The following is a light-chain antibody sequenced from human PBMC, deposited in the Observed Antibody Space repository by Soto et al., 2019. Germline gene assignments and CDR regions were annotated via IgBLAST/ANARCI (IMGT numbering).Light chain of an antibody. J-gene: IGLJ1*01. CDR2: EVS. CDR3: SSHAGSKRV. CDR1: SSDVGSYNL. V-gene: IGLV2-14*02. Sequence: QSALTQPASVSGSPGQSITISCTGTSSDVGSYNLVSWYQQHPGKAPKLMIYEVSKRPSGVSNRFSGSKSGNTASLTVSGLQAEDEGDYYCSSHAGSKRVFGTGTKVTVL.